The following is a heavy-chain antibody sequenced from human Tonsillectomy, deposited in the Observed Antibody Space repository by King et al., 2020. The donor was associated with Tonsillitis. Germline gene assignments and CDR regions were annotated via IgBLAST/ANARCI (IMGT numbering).Heavy chain of an antibody. CDR2: ISSSSSTI. J-gene: IGHJ6*02. CDR1: GFTFSSYS. CDR3: AREGDGVWTMDV. V-gene: IGHV3-48*02. D-gene: IGHD2-8*01. Sequence: VQLVESGGGLVQPGGSPRLSCAASGFTFSSYSMNWVRQAPGKGLEWVSYISSSSSTIYYAGSVKGRFTISRDNAKNSLFLQMNSLRDEDTAVYYCAREGDGVWTMDVWGQGTTVTVSS.